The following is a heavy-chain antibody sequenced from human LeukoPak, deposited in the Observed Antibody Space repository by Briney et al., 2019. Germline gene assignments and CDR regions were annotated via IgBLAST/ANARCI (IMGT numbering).Heavy chain of an antibody. D-gene: IGHD5-12*01. J-gene: IGHJ3*02. CDR3: ARGGPGGHDPLI. Sequence: SGTLSLTCGVSGGSVINTNWWTWVRQPPGKGLEWIGEVHLDGRTNYNPSLESRLTMSVDVSENQVSLKLTSVTAADTAVYYCARGGPGGHDPLIWGQGTMVTVSS. CDR1: GGSVINTNW. V-gene: IGHV4-4*02. CDR2: VHLDGRT.